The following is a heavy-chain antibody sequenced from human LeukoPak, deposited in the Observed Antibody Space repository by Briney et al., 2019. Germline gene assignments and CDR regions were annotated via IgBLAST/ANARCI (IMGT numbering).Heavy chain of an antibody. CDR3: ARGHLVAASFDY. J-gene: IGHJ4*02. CDR2: VNPYSGDT. CDR1: GYTFTDYY. Sequence: ASVKVSCKASGYTFTDYYIHWVRQAPGQGLEWMGWVNPYSGDTNYAQKFQGRVTVTRDTSISTAYMELSRLTTDDTAVYFCARGHLVAASFDYWGQGTQVTVSS. V-gene: IGHV1-2*02. D-gene: IGHD2-2*01.